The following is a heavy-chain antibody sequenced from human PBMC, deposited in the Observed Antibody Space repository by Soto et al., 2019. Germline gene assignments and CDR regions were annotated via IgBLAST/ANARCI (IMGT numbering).Heavy chain of an antibody. Sequence: GGSLRLSCAASGFAFSSYAMNWVRQAPGKGLEWVSAISGSGGTTFYADSVKGRFSISRDNSKNMLHLQMNSLRAEDTAVYYCAKGGATYGLLTHDYWGQGTLVTVSS. D-gene: IGHD3-9*01. CDR3: AKGGATYGLLTHDY. CDR1: GFAFSSYA. CDR2: ISGSGGTT. V-gene: IGHV3-23*01. J-gene: IGHJ4*02.